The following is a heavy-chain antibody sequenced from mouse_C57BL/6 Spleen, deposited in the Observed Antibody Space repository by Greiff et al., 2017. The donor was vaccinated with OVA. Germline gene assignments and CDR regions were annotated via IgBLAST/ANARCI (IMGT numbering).Heavy chain of an antibody. Sequence: QVQLQQPGAELVRPGSSVKLSCKASGYTFTSYWMDWVKQRPGQGLEWIGNIYPSDSETHYNQKFKDKATLTVDKSSSTAYMQLSSLTSEDSAVYYCARFPTYYSNYGGFAYWGQGTLVTVSA. CDR2: IYPSDSET. J-gene: IGHJ3*01. V-gene: IGHV1-61*01. CDR1: GYTFTSYW. CDR3: ARFPTYYSNYGGFAY. D-gene: IGHD2-5*01.